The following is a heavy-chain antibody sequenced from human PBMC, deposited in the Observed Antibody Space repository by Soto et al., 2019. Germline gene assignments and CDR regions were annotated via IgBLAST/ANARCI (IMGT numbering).Heavy chain of an antibody. J-gene: IGHJ3*02. Sequence: PGGSLRLSCAAPGFTFSSYAMHWVRQAPGKGLEWVAVISYDGSNKYYADSVKGRFTISRDNSKNTLYLQMNSLRAEDTAVYYCAREPITMIVVVDGRGAFDIWGQGTMVTVSS. CDR3: AREPITMIVVVDGRGAFDI. CDR1: GFTFSSYA. CDR2: ISYDGSNK. V-gene: IGHV3-30-3*01. D-gene: IGHD3-22*01.